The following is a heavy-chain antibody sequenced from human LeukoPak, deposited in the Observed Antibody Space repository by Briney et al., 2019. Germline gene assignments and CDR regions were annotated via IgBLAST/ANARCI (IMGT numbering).Heavy chain of an antibody. CDR3: ARDYYDSSGYLDYFDY. CDR1: GYTFTSHG. V-gene: IGHV1-18*01. D-gene: IGHD3-22*01. J-gene: IGHJ4*02. CDR2: ISAYSGNT. Sequence: GASVKVSCKASGYTFTSHGISWVRQAPGQGLEWMGWISAYSGNTNYAQKLQGRVTMTTDTSTSTAYMELRSLRSDDTAVYYCARDYYDSSGYLDYFDYWGQGTLVTVSS.